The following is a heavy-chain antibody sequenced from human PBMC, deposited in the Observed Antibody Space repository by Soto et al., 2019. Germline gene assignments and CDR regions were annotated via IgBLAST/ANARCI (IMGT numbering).Heavy chain of an antibody. Sequence: GGSLRLSCAASGFTFSSYAMSWVRQAPGKGLEWVSAISGSGGSTYYADSVKGRFTISRDNSKNTLYLQMNSLRAEDTSVYYCAKVTQLWSTLDYWGQGTLVTVSS. CDR1: GFTFSSYA. CDR3: AKVTQLWSTLDY. V-gene: IGHV3-23*01. D-gene: IGHD5-18*01. J-gene: IGHJ4*02. CDR2: ISGSGGST.